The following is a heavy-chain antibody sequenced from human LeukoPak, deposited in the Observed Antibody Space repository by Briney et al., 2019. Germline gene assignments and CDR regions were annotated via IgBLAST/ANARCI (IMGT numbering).Heavy chain of an antibody. V-gene: IGHV4-59*01. CDR3: ARADYDILTGNYYYMDV. CDR1: GGSLSSYY. CDR2: IYYSGST. Sequence: PSETLSLTCTDSGGSLSSYYWSWIRQPPGKGLEWIGHIYYSGSTNYNPSLKSRVTISVDTSKNQFSLKLSSVTAADTAVYYCARADYDILTGNYYYMDVWGKGTTVTISS. J-gene: IGHJ6*03. D-gene: IGHD3-9*01.